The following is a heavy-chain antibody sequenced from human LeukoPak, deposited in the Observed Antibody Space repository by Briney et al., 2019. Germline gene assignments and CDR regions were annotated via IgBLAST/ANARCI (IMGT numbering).Heavy chain of an antibody. D-gene: IGHD2-15*01. Sequence: ASVKVSCKASGYTFTSYGISWVRQAPGQGLEWMGWISAYNGNTYYAQKLQGRLAMTTDTSTSTVYMELRSLRSDDTAVYYCAGDYCSGGSCYLGLDYWGQGTLVTVSS. V-gene: IGHV1-18*01. CDR1: GYTFTSYG. CDR3: AGDYCSGGSCYLGLDY. CDR2: ISAYNGNT. J-gene: IGHJ4*02.